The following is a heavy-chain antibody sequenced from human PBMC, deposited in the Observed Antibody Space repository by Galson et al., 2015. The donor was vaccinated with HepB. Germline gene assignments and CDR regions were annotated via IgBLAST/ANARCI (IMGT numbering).Heavy chain of an antibody. J-gene: IGHJ5*02. Sequence: PALVTPPQTLTLTCTFSGFSLRSSGLSVAWIRQSPGKALQWLALIYWDDTRRYSPSLRSRITVTKDASKEQVVLTMTNMYPVDTGTYYCIHSSIGSYYGPWGQGIVVTVSS. CDR1: GFSLRSSGLS. V-gene: IGHV2-5*02. D-gene: IGHD3-10*01. CDR2: IYWDDTR. CDR3: IHSSIGSYYGP.